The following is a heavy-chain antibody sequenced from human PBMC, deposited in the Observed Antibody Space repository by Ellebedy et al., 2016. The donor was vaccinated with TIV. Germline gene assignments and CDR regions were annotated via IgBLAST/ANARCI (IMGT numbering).Heavy chain of an antibody. Sequence: SETLSLTCTVSGGSISSYYWSWIRQPPGKGLEWIGEINHSGSTNYNPSLKSRVTISVDTSKNQFSLKLSSVTAADTAVYYCARHGTVTPLYYYYYGMDVWGQGTTVTVSS. J-gene: IGHJ6*02. CDR3: ARHGTVTPLYYYYYGMDV. CDR1: GGSISSYY. D-gene: IGHD4-17*01. CDR2: INHSGST. V-gene: IGHV4-59*08.